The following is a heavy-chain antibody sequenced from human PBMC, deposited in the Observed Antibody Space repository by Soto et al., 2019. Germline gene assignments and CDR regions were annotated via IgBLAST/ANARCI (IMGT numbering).Heavy chain of an antibody. J-gene: IGHJ3*02. V-gene: IGHV3-33*01. CDR1: GFTFSSHG. CDR2: IWHDETFK. CDR3: ARGGLWDI. D-gene: IGHD2-21*01. Sequence: QGQLVESGGGVVQPGRSLRLSCAASGFTFSSHGIHWIRQAPGKGLQWVAVIWHDETFKYYADFVKGRFTISRDNSKNTVFLQMNSLRDEDTSVYYCARGGLWDIWGPGTMVTVSA.